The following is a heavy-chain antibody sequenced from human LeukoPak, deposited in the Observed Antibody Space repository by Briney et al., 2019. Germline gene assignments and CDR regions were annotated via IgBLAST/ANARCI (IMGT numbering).Heavy chain of an antibody. CDR2: LYSGGSA. D-gene: IGHD6-13*01. V-gene: IGHV3-66*01. CDR1: GFTVSGNY. CDR3: ARDEAQQLVFLGEELFDY. Sequence: GGSLRLSCAVSGFTVSGNYMSWVRQAPGKGLEWVSVLYSGGSAYYADSVEGRFTISRDNSKNTLYLQMNSLRAEDTAVYYCARDEAQQLVFLGEELFDYWGQGTLVTVSS. J-gene: IGHJ4*02.